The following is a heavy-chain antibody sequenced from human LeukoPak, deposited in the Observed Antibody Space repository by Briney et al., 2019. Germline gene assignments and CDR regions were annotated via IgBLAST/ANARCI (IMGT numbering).Heavy chain of an antibody. J-gene: IGHJ4*02. Sequence: SETLSLTCTVSGGSISSYYWNWIRQPPGKGLEWIGYIYYSGSTNYNPSLKSRVTMSVETSKNQFSLKLSSVTAADTAVYYCARVGRGEPLKWVQGTLVTVSS. V-gene: IGHV4-59*01. D-gene: IGHD3-16*01. CDR2: IYYSGST. CDR1: GGSISSYY. CDR3: ARVGRGEPLK.